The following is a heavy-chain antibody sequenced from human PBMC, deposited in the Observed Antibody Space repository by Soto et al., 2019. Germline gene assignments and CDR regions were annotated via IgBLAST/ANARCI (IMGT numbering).Heavy chain of an antibody. CDR1: GGSFSGYY. CDR3: AREGYCSGGSCYSRTLDY. CDR2: ANHSGST. J-gene: IGHJ4*02. V-gene: IGHV4-34*01. Sequence: SETLSLTCAVYGGSFSGYYWSWIRQPPGKGLEWIGEANHSGSTNYNPSLKSRVTISVDTSKNQFSLKLSSVTAADTAVYYCAREGYCSGGSCYSRTLDYWGQGTLVTVSS. D-gene: IGHD2-15*01.